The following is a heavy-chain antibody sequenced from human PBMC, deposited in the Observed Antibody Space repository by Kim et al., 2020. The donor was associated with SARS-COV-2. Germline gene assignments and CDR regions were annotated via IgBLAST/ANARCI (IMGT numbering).Heavy chain of an antibody. J-gene: IGHJ4*02. CDR2: IYYSGST. CDR3: ARVRGDGGATFDY. CDR1: GGSISSYY. V-gene: IGHV4-59*01. D-gene: IGHD1-26*01. Sequence: SETLSLTCTVSGGSISSYYWSWIRQPPGKGLEWIGYIYYSGSTNYNPSLKSRVTISVDTSKNQFSLKLSSVTAADTAVYYCARVRGDGGATFDYWGQGTLVTVSS.